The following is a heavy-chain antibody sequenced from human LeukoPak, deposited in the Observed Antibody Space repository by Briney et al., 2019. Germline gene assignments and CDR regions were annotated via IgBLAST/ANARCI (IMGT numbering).Heavy chain of an antibody. J-gene: IGHJ4*02. CDR1: GGSISGYH. CDR2: IYYSGIT. D-gene: IGHD1-26*01. V-gene: IGHV4-59*08. CDR3: ARYSGTHSRNFDY. Sequence: HSETLSLTCTVSGGSISGYHWSWIRQPPGKGPEWIGYIYYSGITTYNPSLQSRVTISVDTSKNQFSLRLNSVTAADTAVYYCARYSGTHSRNFDYWGQGTLVTVSS.